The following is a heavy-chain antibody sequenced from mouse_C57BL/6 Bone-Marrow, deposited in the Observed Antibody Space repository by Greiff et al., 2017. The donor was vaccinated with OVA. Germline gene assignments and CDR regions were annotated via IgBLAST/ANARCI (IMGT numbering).Heavy chain of an antibody. V-gene: IGHV1-18*01. J-gene: IGHJ2*01. CDR3: ARSAITTVVADFDY. Sequence: VQLQQSGPELVKPGASVKIPCKASGYTFTDYNMDWVKQSHGKSLEWIGDINPNNGGTIYNQKFKGKATLTVDKSSSTAYMELRSLTSEDTAVYYCARSAITTVVADFDYWGQGTTLTVSS. D-gene: IGHD1-1*01. CDR1: GYTFTDYN. CDR2: INPNNGGT.